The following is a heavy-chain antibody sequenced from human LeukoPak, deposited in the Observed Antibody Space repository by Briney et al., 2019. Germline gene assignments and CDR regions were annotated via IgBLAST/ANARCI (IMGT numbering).Heavy chain of an antibody. CDR2: IYPGGSDT. V-gene: IGHV5-51*01. CDR3: ARLAYYDSSGRTSGPLYFDY. J-gene: IGHJ4*02. CDR1: GYSFTSYW. D-gene: IGHD3-22*01. Sequence: GASLKISCKGSGYSFTSYWIGWGRPMPGKGLGWMGIIYPGGSDTRYSPSFQGQVTISADKSISTAYLQWSSLKASDTAMYYCARLAYYDSSGRTSGPLYFDYWGQGTLVTVSS.